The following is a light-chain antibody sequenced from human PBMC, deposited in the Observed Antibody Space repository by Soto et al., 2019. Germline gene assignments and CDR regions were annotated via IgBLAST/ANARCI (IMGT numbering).Light chain of an antibody. CDR3: QQSYTTPLT. V-gene: IGKV1-39*01. Sequence: IQMTQSPSSLSASLGDRVTITCRAGQDVVNYLNWYQQKPGKAPRLLIYAASSLQSGVPSRFSGSGSGTDFTLTISSLQPEDFATYYCQQSYTTPLTFGGGTKVDIK. J-gene: IGKJ4*01. CDR2: AAS. CDR1: QDVVNY.